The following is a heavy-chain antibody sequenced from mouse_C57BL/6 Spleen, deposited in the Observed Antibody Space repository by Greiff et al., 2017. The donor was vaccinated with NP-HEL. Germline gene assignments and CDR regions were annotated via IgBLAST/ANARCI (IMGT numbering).Heavy chain of an antibody. Sequence: QVQLKQSGAELVKPGASVKLSCKASGYTFTSYWMHWVKQRPGQGLEWIGMIHPNSGSTNYNEKFKSKATLTVDKSSSTAYMQLSSLTSEDSAVYYCASLYDCYYVRYAMDYWGQGTSVTVSS. CDR1: GYTFTSYW. J-gene: IGHJ4*01. CDR3: ASLYDCYYVRYAMDY. V-gene: IGHV1-64*01. D-gene: IGHD2-3*01. CDR2: IHPNSGST.